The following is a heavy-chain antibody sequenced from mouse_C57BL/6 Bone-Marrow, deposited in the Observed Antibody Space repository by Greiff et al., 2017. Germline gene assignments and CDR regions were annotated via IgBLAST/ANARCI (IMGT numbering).Heavy chain of an antibody. CDR2: IDPEDGET. Sequence: VQLKQSGAELVKPGASVKLSCTASGFNIKDYYMHWVKQRTEQGLEWIGRIDPEDGETKYAPKFQGKATLTADTSSNTAYLQLSSLTSEDTAVYYCARSWGYLPAYWGQGTLVTVSA. J-gene: IGHJ3*01. CDR1: GFNIKDYY. V-gene: IGHV14-2*01. D-gene: IGHD5-1-1*01. CDR3: ARSWGYLPAY.